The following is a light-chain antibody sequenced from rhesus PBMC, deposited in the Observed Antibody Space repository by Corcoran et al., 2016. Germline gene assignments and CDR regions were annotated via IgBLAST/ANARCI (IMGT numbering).Light chain of an antibody. CDR2: RAS. CDR3: QQHDHSPYG. CDR1: QGSSNG. V-gene: IGKV1-69*01. J-gene: IGKJ2*01. Sequence: DIQMTQSPSSLSASVGDRVTSTCRASQGSSNGLAWYQQKQGKAPKLLIYRASNLETGVPSRFSGSGSGTDFTLTISILQPEDIATYYCQQHDHSPYGFGQETKVEIK.